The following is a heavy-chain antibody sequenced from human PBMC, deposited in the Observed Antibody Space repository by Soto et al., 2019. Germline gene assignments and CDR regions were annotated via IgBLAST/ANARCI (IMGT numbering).Heavy chain of an antibody. CDR2: XXXDDDK. D-gene: IGHD2-21*02. CDR3: XQXRCGGDCLQSYASHYYYGMDV. CDR1: GFSLSTSGVG. J-gene: IGHJ6*02. V-gene: IGHV2-5*02. Sequence: QITLKESGPTLVKPTQTLTLTCTFSGFSLSTSGVGVXXXRXXPXKAXEXLAXXXXDDDKRYSPSLRSRLTINKDTSKNQVXLXMXXMXPVDTXTXXXXQXRCGGDCLQSYASHYYYGMDVWGQGTTVTVSS.